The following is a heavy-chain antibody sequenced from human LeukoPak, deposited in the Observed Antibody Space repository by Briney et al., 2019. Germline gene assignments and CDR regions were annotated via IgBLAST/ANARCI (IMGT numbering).Heavy chain of an antibody. Sequence: SETLSLTCAVYGGSFSGYYWSWIRQPPEKGLEWIGEINHSGSTNYNPSLKSRVTISVDTSKNQFSLKLSSVTAADTAVYYCARGRVEVGATYYFDYWGQGTLVTVSS. CDR1: GGSFSGYY. CDR3: ARGRVEVGATYYFDY. CDR2: INHSGST. J-gene: IGHJ4*02. V-gene: IGHV4-34*01. D-gene: IGHD1-26*01.